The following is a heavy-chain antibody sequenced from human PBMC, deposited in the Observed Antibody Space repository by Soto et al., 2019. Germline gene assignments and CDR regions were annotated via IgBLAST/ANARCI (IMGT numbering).Heavy chain of an antibody. J-gene: IGHJ6*02. D-gene: IGHD2-15*01. CDR3: AARHIGWFYPDRLYYYSGLDV. Sequence: GGSLSLSCAVSGTSSNRSAMCWVRQPTGQGHGWDSTIDTSDEAAYYANSVHGRFSISRETSTNTNYPQLDSLTIEDTATDYFAARHIGWFYPDRLYYYSGLDVWGQGTAVTVSS. CDR2: IDTSDEAA. CDR1: GTSSNRSA. V-gene: IGHV3-23*05.